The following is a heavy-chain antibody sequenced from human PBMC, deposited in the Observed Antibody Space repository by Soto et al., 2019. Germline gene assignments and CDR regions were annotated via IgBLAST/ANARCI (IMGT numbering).Heavy chain of an antibody. D-gene: IGHD1-26*01. Sequence: QVQLQESGPGLVKPSETLSLTCTVSGGSISGYYWSWIRQPAGKGLEWIGRIYSSGSTNDNPSLQSRVSLWVDTSRNHFSLRLNSVTAADTAVYYCARREGVGGGHDIWGQGTMVTVSS. CDR2: IYSSGST. J-gene: IGHJ3*02. V-gene: IGHV4-4*07. CDR3: ARREGVGGGHDI. CDR1: GGSISGYY.